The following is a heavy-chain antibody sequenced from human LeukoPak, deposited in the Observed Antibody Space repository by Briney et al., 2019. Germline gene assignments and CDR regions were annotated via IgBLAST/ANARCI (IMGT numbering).Heavy chain of an antibody. CDR1: GFTFLNYA. Sequence: GGSLRLSCAASGFTFLNYAMSWVRQAPGKGLEWVSCISSSSSSIHYSDSVKGRFTISRDNAKNSLYLQMNSLRAEDMAVYYCARGACSGTSCSPDYWGQGTLVTVSS. V-gene: IGHV3-21*01. CDR2: ISSSSSSI. CDR3: ARGACSGTSCSPDY. J-gene: IGHJ4*02. D-gene: IGHD2-2*01.